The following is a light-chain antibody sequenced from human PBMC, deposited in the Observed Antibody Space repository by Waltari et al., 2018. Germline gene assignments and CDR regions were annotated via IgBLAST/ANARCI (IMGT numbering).Light chain of an antibody. V-gene: IGLV4-69*01. CDR1: SGYSTNI. J-gene: IGLJ3*02. Sequence: QLVLTQSPSASASLGASVKLTCTLSSGYSTNIIAWLQQQPEKGPRYLMNVNSDGSHNKGVGIPDRFSGSSSGAERYLTISSLQSEDEADYYCQTGGHGTWVFGGGTRLTVL. CDR3: QTGGHGTWV. CDR2: VNSDGSH.